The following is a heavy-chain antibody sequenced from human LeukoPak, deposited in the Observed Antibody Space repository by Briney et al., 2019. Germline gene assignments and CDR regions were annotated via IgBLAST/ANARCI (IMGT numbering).Heavy chain of an antibody. V-gene: IGHV4-38-2*02. J-gene: IGHJ6*03. Sequence: SETLSLTCTVSGYSFRSGFYWGWIRPPPGKGLEWIGNIYHSGITYYTPSLKSRVTISVDTSKNQFYLNLSSVTAADTAVYYCARGMDKDYYFYFYYMDVWGKGTTVTISS. D-gene: IGHD3-16*01. CDR2: IYHSGIT. CDR1: GYSFRSGFY. CDR3: ARGMDKDYYFYFYYMDV.